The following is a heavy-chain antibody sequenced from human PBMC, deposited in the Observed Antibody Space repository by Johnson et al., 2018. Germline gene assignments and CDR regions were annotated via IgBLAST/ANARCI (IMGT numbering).Heavy chain of an antibody. CDR2: ISYDGDNK. D-gene: IGHD2-15*01. V-gene: IGHV3-30*18. Sequence: QVQLVQSGGVVVQPGRSLRLSCAASGFTFSSYGMHWVRQAPGKGLEWVAVISYDGDNKYYADSVKGRFTISRDNSKNTLYLQMNSLRAEDTAVYYCAKQKSSGGKGAFDIWGQGTMVTVSS. CDR3: AKQKSSGGKGAFDI. J-gene: IGHJ3*02. CDR1: GFTFSSYG.